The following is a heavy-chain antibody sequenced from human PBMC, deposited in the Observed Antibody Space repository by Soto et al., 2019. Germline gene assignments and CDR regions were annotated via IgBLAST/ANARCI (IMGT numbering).Heavy chain of an antibody. Sequence: GASVKVPARLLEAPSAAMQWVRQARGQRLEWIGWIVVGSGNTNYAQKFQERGTITRDMSTSTAYMELSSLRSEDTAVYYCAAGAPGTHSYCGGDCYKIEDYWGQGTLVTVSS. CDR3: AAGAPGTHSYCGGDCYKIEDY. V-gene: IGHV1-58*02. CDR1: EAPSAAM. D-gene: IGHD2-21*01. J-gene: IGHJ4*02. CDR2: IVVGSGNT.